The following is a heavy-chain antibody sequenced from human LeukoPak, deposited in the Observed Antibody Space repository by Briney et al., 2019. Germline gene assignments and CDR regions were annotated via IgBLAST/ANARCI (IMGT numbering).Heavy chain of an antibody. J-gene: IGHJ4*02. V-gene: IGHV3-23*01. CDR1: GFTFSSYA. Sequence: GGSLRLSCVASGFTFSSYAMRWVRQGPGQGLEWVSDISGSDGTTHYADSVKGRFTISRDNSMNTLWLQMNSLRAEDTAVYYCARAGVDQMRYWGQGTLVTVSS. CDR3: ARAGVDQMRY. D-gene: IGHD2-2*01. CDR2: ISGSDGTT.